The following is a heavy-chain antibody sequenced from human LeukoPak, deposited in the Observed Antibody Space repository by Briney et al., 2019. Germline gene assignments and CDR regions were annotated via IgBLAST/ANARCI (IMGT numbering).Heavy chain of an antibody. J-gene: IGHJ4*02. V-gene: IGHV1-18*01. CDR2: ISAYNGNT. D-gene: IGHD3-16*02. CDR3: ARGIGYYDYVWGSYRSGGYFDY. Sequence: ASVKVSCKASGYTFTSYGISWVRQAPGQGLEWMGWISAYNGNTNYAQKLQGRVTMTTDTSTSTAYMELRSLRSDDTAVYYCARGIGYYDYVWGSYRSGGYFDYWGQGTLVTVSS. CDR1: GYTFTSYG.